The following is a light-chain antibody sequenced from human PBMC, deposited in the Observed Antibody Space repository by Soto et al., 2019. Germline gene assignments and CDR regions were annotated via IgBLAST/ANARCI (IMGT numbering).Light chain of an antibody. CDR3: QQYNDWPLT. CDR1: QSVSSSY. Sequence: EIVLTQSPGTLSLSPGERATLSCRASQSVSSSYLAWYQHKPGQAPRLLISGASRRATGIPARFSGTGSGTEFTLTISSLQSEDFALYYCQQYNDWPLTFGQGTKV. V-gene: IGKV3-15*01. J-gene: IGKJ1*01. CDR2: GAS.